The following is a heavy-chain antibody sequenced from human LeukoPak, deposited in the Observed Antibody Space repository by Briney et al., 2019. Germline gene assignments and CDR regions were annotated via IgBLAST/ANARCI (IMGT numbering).Heavy chain of an antibody. CDR2: INQDASEI. V-gene: IGHV3-7*01. CDR1: GFTFSTYW. D-gene: IGHD2-21*02. J-gene: IGHJ4*02. CDR3: ATDRDNSDWQKRFDS. Sequence: GGSLGLSCAASGFTFSTYWMNWYRQAPGKGLEWVGNINQDASEINYVDSVRGRFTISRDNAKNSLHLQMNSLRAEDTAVYYCATDRDNSDWQKRFDSWGQGTLVTVSS.